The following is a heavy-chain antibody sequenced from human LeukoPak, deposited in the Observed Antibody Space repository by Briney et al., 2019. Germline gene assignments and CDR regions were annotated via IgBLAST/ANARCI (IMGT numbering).Heavy chain of an antibody. D-gene: IGHD3-22*01. V-gene: IGHV3-74*01. Sequence: PGGSLRLSCAASGFTVSNNYMHWVRQAPGKGLVWVSRINTDGSRITYADSVKGRFTISRDNAMNTVYLQMNSLRAEDTAVYYCARVLSGSWDWFDPWGQGTLVTVSS. CDR1: GFTVSNNY. CDR2: INTDGSRI. J-gene: IGHJ5*02. CDR3: ARVLSGSWDWFDP.